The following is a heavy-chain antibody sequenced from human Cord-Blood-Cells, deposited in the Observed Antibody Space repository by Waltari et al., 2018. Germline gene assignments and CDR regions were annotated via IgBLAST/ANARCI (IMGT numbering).Heavy chain of an antibody. J-gene: IGHJ6*02. CDR1: FTVSSNY. CDR3: ARTAGVSYYYGMDV. D-gene: IGHD2-8*01. CDR2: IYSGGST. Sequence: EVQLVESGGGLVQPGFTVSSNYMSWVRQAPGKGLEWVSVIYSGGSTYYADSVQGRFTISRHNSKNTLYLQMNSLRAEDTAVYYCARTAGVSYYYGMDVWGQGTTVTVSS. V-gene: IGHV3-53*04.